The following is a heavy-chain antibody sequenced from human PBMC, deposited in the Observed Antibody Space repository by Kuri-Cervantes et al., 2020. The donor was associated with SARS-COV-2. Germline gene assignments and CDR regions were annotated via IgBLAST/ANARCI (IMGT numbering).Heavy chain of an antibody. J-gene: IGHJ3*02. CDR3: ARDRINDFDI. D-gene: IGHD2-15*01. CDR1: GFTFSSYW. CDR2: INSDGSST. Sequence: GESLKISCAASGFTFSSYWMHWVRQGPGKGLVWVSRINSDGSSTSYADSVKGRFTISRDNAKNTLYLQMNSLRAEDTAVYYCARDRINDFDIWGQGTMVTVSS. V-gene: IGHV3-74*01.